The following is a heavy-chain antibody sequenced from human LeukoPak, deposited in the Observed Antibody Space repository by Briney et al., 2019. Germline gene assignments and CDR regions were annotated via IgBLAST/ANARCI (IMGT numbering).Heavy chain of an antibody. CDR3: AKGGQTDRFDY. CDR2: IINSGGNT. CDR1: GFTFPSYA. V-gene: IGHV3-23*01. D-gene: IGHD5-12*01. J-gene: IGHJ4*02. Sequence: GGSLRLSCAASGFTFPSYAMSWVRQAPGKGLEWVSGIINSGGNTYYADSVKGRFTISRDNSKSTLYLQMNSLRAEDTAVFYCAKGGQTDRFDYWGQGALVTVSS.